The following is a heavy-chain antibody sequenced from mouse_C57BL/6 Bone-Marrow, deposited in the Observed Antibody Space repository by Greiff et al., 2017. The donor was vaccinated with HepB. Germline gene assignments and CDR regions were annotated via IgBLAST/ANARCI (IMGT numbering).Heavy chain of an antibody. CDR1: GFSLTSYG. D-gene: IGHD2-4*01. V-gene: IGHV2-6*01. Sequence: QVQLKESGPGLVAPSQSLSITCTVSGFSLTSYGIDWVRQSPGKGLEWLGVIWGVGSTNYNSAHNSRLSISKDNSKSQVFLKMNSLQTDDTAMYYCAIIYDDYDGYYAMDYWGQGTSVTVSS. CDR3: AIIYDDYDGYYAMDY. J-gene: IGHJ4*01. CDR2: IWGVGST.